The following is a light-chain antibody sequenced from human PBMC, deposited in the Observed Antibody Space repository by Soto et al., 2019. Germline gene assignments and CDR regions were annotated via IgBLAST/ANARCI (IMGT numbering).Light chain of an antibody. V-gene: IGLV2-14*01. CDR3: SSYTSSSTPV. Sequence: ALTQPASVSGSPGQSITISCTGTSSDVGGYNYVSWYQQHPGKAPKLMIYDVSNRPSGVSNRFSGSKSGNTASLTISGLQAEDEADYYCSSYTSSSTPVFGGGTKVTVL. CDR2: DVS. CDR1: SSDVGGYNY. J-gene: IGLJ2*01.